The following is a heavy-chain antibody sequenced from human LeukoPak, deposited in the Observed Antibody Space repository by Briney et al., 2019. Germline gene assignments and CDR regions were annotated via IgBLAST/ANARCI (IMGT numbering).Heavy chain of an antibody. CDR3: AKDGSRYGTYYYYYYMDV. J-gene: IGHJ6*03. CDR1: GFTFSSYA. CDR2: ISGSGGST. V-gene: IGHV3-23*01. D-gene: IGHD4-17*01. Sequence: GGSLRLSCAASGFTFSSYAMSWVRQAPGKGLEWVSAISGSGGSTYYADSVKGRFTISRDNSKNTLYLQMNSLRAEDTAVYYRAKDGSRYGTYYYYYYMDVWGKGTTVTVSS.